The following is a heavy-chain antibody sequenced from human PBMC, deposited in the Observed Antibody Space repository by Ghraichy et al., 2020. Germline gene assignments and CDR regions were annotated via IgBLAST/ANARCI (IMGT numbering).Heavy chain of an antibody. J-gene: IGHJ6*02. Sequence: SETLSLTCTVSGYSISSGYYWGWIRQPPGKGLEWIGSIYHSGNTNYNPSLKSRVTISVDTSKNQFSQNLSSVTAADTAVYYCARAMVAVASRYYYGMDVWGQGTTVTVSS. CDR1: GYSISSGYY. D-gene: IGHD3-22*01. V-gene: IGHV4-38-2*02. CDR2: IYHSGNT. CDR3: ARAMVAVASRYYYGMDV.